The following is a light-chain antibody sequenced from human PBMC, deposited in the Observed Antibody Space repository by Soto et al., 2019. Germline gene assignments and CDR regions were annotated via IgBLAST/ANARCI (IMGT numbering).Light chain of an antibody. V-gene: IGKV3-15*01. Sequence: EIVMTQSPATLSVSPGERATLSCRASESVSSNLAWYQQKPGQAPRLLIYGASTRATGIPARFSGSGSGTEFTLTISSLQSEYFAVYYCQQSGATFGQGTKLEIK. CDR3: QQSGAT. J-gene: IGKJ2*01. CDR2: GAS. CDR1: ESVSSN.